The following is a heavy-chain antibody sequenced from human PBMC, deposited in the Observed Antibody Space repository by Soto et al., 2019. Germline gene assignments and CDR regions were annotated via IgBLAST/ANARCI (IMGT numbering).Heavy chain of an antibody. V-gene: IGHV1-69*08. D-gene: IGHD1-26*01. CDR2: IIPILGIA. CDR3: ARDFVDVIVNNYGMDV. CDR1: GGTFSSYT. J-gene: IGHJ6*02. Sequence: QVQLVQSGAEVKKPGSSVKVSCKASGGTFSSYTISWVRQAPGQGLEWMGRIIPILGIANYAQKFQGRVTITTDKSTSTAYMELSSLRSEDTAVYYCARDFVDVIVNNYGMDVWGQGTTVTVSS.